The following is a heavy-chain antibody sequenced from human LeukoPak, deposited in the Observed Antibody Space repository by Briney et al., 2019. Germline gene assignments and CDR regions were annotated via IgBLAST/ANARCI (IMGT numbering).Heavy chain of an antibody. V-gene: IGHV4-39*01. Sequence: PSETLSLTCTVSGGSISSRSYYWGWIRQPPGKGLEWIGTIYYSGNTYYNPSLKSRVTISIDTSKNQFSLKLSSVTAADTAVYYCVRQGDGYCSSTNCLYSFDYWGQGTLVTVSS. D-gene: IGHD2-2*03. CDR3: VRQGDGYCSSTNCLYSFDY. J-gene: IGHJ4*02. CDR1: GGSISSRSYY. CDR2: IYYSGNT.